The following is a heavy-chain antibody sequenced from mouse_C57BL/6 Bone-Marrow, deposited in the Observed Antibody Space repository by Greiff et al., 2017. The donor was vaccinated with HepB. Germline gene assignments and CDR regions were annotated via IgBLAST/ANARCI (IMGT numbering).Heavy chain of an antibody. D-gene: IGHD4-1*01. V-gene: IGHV5-12*01. CDR2: ISNGGGST. J-gene: IGHJ3*01. CDR3: ARRLGRGLPFAY. CDR1: GFTFSDYY. Sequence: EVMLVESGGGLVQPGGSLKLSCAASGFTFSDYYMYWVRQTPEKRLEWVAYISNGGGSTYYPDTVKGRFTISRDNAKNTLYLQMSRLKSEDTAMYYCARRLGRGLPFAYWGQGTLVTVSA.